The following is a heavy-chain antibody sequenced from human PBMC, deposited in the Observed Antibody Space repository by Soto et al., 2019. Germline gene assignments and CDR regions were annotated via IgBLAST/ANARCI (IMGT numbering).Heavy chain of an antibody. CDR3: ARGHYYYAMDV. V-gene: IGHV4-30-2*01. J-gene: IGHJ6*02. CDR1: AGSVSSGVFS. CDR2: ISHGGSP. Sequence: SETLSLTCALSAGSVSSGVFSRNWIRQPPGQGLEWIGYISHGGSPHYTPSLRSRVSISVDRSTNVISLNLTSMTPADTAVYFCARGHYYYAMDVWGQGTTVTVSS.